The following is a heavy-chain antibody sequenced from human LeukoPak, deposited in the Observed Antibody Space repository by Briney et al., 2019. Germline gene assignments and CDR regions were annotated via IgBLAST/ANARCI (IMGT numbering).Heavy chain of an antibody. CDR2: IYYSGST. J-gene: IGHJ3*02. CDR3: ARGRVARGAFDI. Sequence: KPSETLSLTCTVSGGSISSYYWSWIRQPPGKGLEWIGYIYYSGSTNYNPSLKSRVTISVDTSKNQFSLKRSSVTAADTAVYLCARGRVARGAFDIWGEGTMVTASS. CDR1: GGSISSYY. V-gene: IGHV4-59*01. D-gene: IGHD2-15*01.